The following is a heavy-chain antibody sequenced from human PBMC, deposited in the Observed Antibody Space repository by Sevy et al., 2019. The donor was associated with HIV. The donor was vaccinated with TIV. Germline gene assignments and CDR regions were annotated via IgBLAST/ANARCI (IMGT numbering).Heavy chain of an antibody. CDR3: AKPREQGYYYGMDV. CDR2: IRYDGGNK. D-gene: IGHD1-26*01. J-gene: IGHJ6*02. V-gene: IGHV3-30*02. Sequence: GGSLRLSCAASGFPFSSYGMNWVRQAPGKGLEWVPFIRYDGGNKYYADSVKGRFTISRDNSKNTLYLQMKSLRGEDTAVYYCAKPREQGYYYGMDVWGQGTTVPVSS. CDR1: GFPFSSYG.